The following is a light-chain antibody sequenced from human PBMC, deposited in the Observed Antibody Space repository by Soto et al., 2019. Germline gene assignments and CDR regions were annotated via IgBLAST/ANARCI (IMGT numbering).Light chain of an antibody. CDR3: SSYAGSNNLGV. J-gene: IGLJ1*01. CDR1: RSDVGGYNY. V-gene: IGLV2-8*01. CDR2: EAS. Sequence: QSALTQPPSASGSPGQSVTISCTGTRSDVGGYNYVSWYQQHPGKAPKLMIYEASKRPSGVPDRVSGSKSGNTASLTVSGLQAEDEADYYCSSYAGSNNLGVFGTGTKLTVL.